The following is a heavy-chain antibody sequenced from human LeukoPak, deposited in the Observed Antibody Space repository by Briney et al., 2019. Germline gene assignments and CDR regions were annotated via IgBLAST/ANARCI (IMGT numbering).Heavy chain of an antibody. CDR2: ISYDGSNK. CDR1: GFTFSSYA. CDR3: AREVRGAAFDY. J-gene: IGHJ4*02. Sequence: PGGSLRLSCAASGFTFSSYAMHWVRQAPGKGLEWVAVISYDGSNKYYADSVKGRFTISRDNSKNTLYLQMNSLRAEDTAVYYCAREVRGAAFDYWGQGTLVTVSS. D-gene: IGHD3-10*01. V-gene: IGHV3-30-3*01.